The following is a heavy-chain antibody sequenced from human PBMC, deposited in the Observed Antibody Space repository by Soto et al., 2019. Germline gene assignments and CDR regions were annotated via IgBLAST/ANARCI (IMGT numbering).Heavy chain of an antibody. CDR2: ISGDGGRA. V-gene: IGHV3-23*01. CDR3: ANDHGGFVGVLGGERATTRTKGRLNDALDC. CDR1: WVTFSSYV. Sequence: PGGSLRLSCGGSWVTFSSYVINLVRHAPGNGLEWVSSISGDGGRAFYGDAMRGRVTISRDKSLNTVHLLMINLKVEDTAKYYCANDHGGFVGVLGGERATTRTKGRLNDALDCWGPGATGTVSS. D-gene: IGHD1-1*01. J-gene: IGHJ6*01.